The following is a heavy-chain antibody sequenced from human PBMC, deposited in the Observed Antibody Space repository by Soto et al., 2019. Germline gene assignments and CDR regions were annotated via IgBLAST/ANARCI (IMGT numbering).Heavy chain of an antibody. J-gene: IGHJ4*02. D-gene: IGHD4-17*01. CDR2: ISWNSGSI. V-gene: IGHV3-9*01. CDR1: GFTFDDYA. CDR3: AKDTRFSYGDYAFYFDY. Sequence: GGSLRLSCAASGFTFDDYAMHWVRQAPGKGLEWVSGISWNSGSIGYADSVKGRFTISRDNAKNSLYLQMNSLRAEDTALYYCAKDTRFSYGDYAFYFDYWGQGTLVTVSS.